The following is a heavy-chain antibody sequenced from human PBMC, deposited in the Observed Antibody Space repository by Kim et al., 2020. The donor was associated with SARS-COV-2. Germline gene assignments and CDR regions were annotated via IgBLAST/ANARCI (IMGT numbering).Heavy chain of an antibody. CDR2: T. CDR3: ARGGKNSRFDY. V-gene: IGHV3-53*01. Sequence: TYYADSVKGRFTISRDNSMNTLYLQMNTLKAEDTAIYYCARGGKNSRFDYWGQGTLVTVSS. J-gene: IGHJ4*02. D-gene: IGHD3-16*01.